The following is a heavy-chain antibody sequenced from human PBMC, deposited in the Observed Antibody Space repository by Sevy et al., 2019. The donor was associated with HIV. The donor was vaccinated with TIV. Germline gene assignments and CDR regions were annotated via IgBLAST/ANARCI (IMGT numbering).Heavy chain of an antibody. V-gene: IGHV3-30-3*01. CDR1: GFAFSTHA. CDR2: ISYEGTET. J-gene: IGHJ4*02. Sequence: GGSLRLSCAASGFAFSTHAMHWVRQAPGKGLEWVAVISYEGTETFYAASVEGRFTISRDNSKNMLYLQINSLKPEDTAVYYCARDGGYSIKWYPLYWGQGTLVTVSS. CDR3: ARDGGYSIKWYPLY. D-gene: IGHD1-26*01.